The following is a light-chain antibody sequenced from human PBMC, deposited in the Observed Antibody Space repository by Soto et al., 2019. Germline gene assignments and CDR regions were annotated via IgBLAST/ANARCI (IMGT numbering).Light chain of an antibody. CDR2: DVS. V-gene: IGLV2-11*01. J-gene: IGLJ2*01. Sequence: QSALTQPRSVSGSPGQSVTISCTGTSSDVVGYNYVSWYQQHPGKAPKLMIYDVSKRPSGVPDRFSGSKSGNTASLTISGLQAEDEADYYRCSYAGSYTVVFGGGTKLTVL. CDR3: CSYAGSYTVV. CDR1: SSDVVGYNY.